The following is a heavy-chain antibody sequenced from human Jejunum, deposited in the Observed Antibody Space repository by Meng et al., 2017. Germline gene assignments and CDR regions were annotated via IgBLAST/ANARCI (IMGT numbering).Heavy chain of an antibody. J-gene: IGHJ4*02. CDR2: LKSRSDRGTT. Sequence: GESLKISCAASGLTFSSAWMSWVRQAPGKGLEWVGRLKSRSDRGTTDYAAPVNGRFTISRDESKNTFYLQMNSLKIEDTAVYYCTADLPGGVSDCFDYWGQGNLVTVSS. D-gene: IGHD2-8*02. CDR3: TADLPGGVSDCFDY. CDR1: GLTFSSAW. V-gene: IGHV3-15*01.